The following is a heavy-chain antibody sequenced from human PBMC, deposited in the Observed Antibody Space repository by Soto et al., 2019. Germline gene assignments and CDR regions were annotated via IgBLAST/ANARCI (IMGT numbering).Heavy chain of an antibody. V-gene: IGHV3-23*01. CDR3: AKSFYDFWSGYYGPGFDY. Sequence: GGSLRLSCAASGFTFSRYAMRWVRQAPGKGLEWVSAISGSGGSTYYADSVKGRFTISRDNSKNTLYLQMNSLRAEDTAVYYCAKSFYDFWSGYYGPGFDYWGQGTLVTVSS. CDR2: ISGSGGST. D-gene: IGHD3-3*01. CDR1: GFTFSRYA. J-gene: IGHJ4*02.